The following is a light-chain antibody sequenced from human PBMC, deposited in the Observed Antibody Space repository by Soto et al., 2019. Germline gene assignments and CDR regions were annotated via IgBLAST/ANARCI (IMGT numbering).Light chain of an antibody. CDR3: QQYDNWWRT. CDR1: QSVSSN. Sequence: EIVMTQSPGTLSVSPGERATLSCRASQSVSSNLAWYQQKPGQAPRLLIYDASTRATGIPARFSGSGSGTEFTLTMSSLQSEDFAVYYCQQYDNWWRTFGQGTKVEIK. J-gene: IGKJ1*01. CDR2: DAS. V-gene: IGKV3-15*01.